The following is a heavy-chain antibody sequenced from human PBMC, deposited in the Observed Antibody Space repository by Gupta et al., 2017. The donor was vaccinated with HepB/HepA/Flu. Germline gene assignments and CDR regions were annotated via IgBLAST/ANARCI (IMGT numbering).Heavy chain of an antibody. CDR1: GFIFRNYG. V-gene: IGHV3-33*01. D-gene: IGHD3-16*01. J-gene: IGHJ6*03. CDR3: ARSPYGEPYYVDV. CDR2: IWHDGSIK. Sequence: QVQLVESGGGVVQPGRSLRLPCAASGFIFRNYGMHWVRQAPGKGLEWVAVIWHDGSIKYYADSVKGRFTISRGNSKNTLYLQMNRLRAEDTAVYYCARSPYGEPYYVDVWGKGTTVTVSS.